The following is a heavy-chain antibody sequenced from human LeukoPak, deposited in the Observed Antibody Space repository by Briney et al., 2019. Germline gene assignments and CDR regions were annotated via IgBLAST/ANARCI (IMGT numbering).Heavy chain of an antibody. CDR3: ARALRLAFDI. D-gene: IGHD2-21*02. CDR2: ITSSGSTI. J-gene: IGHJ3*02. Sequence: GGSLRLSCAASGFTFSSYEMNWVRQAPGKGLEWVSYITSSGSTIYYADSVKGRFTISRDNAKNSLYLQMTSLRAEDTAVYYCARALRLAFDIWGQGTMVTVSS. V-gene: IGHV3-48*03. CDR1: GFTFSSYE.